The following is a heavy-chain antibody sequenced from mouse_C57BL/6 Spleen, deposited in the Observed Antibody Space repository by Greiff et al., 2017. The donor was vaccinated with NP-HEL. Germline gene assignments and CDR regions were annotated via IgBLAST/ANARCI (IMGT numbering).Heavy chain of an antibody. D-gene: IGHD2-2*01. CDR3: GRGAYGYDVGYFDV. Sequence: VQLQQSGAELASPGASVTLSCKASGYTFTDHIMNWVKKRPGQGLEWIGRIYPVSGETNYNQKFMAKATFSVDRSSSTVYMVLNSLTSEDPAVYYCGRGAYGYDVGYFDVWGTGTTVTVSS. V-gene: IGHV1-11*01. J-gene: IGHJ1*03. CDR2: IYPVSGET. CDR1: GYTFTDHI.